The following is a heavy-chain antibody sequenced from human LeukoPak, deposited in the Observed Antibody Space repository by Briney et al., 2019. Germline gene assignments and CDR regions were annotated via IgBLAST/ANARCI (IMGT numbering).Heavy chain of an antibody. V-gene: IGHV3-15*01. Sequence: GGSLRLSCAASGFTFSNAWMSWVRQAPGKGLEWVGRIKSKTDGGTTDYAAPVKGRFTISRDDSKNTLYLQMNSLKTEDTAVYYCTIPITVVRGVITPADYFDYWGQGTLVTVSS. CDR3: TIPITVVRGVITPADYFDY. D-gene: IGHD3-10*01. J-gene: IGHJ4*02. CDR2: IKSKTDGGTT. CDR1: GFTFSNAW.